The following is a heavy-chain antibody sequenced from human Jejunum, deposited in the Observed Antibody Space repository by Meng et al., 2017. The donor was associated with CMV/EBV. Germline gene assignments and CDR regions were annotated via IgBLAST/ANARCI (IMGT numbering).Heavy chain of an antibody. J-gene: IGHJ4*02. CDR3: AKEGVYDGYAVDY. V-gene: IGHV3-33*03. D-gene: IGHD5-24*01. CDR1: GFAFSSYG. Sequence: AASGFAFSSYGMHGVRQAPGKGLEWVSVIWADGSNKYYGDSVKGRFTVSRDNSKNTLYLQMNSLRAEDTAVYYCAKEGVYDGYAVDYWGQGTLVTVSS. CDR2: IWADGSNK.